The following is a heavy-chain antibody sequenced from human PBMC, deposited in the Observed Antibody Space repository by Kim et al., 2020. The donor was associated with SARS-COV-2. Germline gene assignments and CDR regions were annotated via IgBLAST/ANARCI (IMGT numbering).Heavy chain of an antibody. CDR3: ARHLSGSGAFYNVGY. CDR1: AVSISDDY. V-gene: IGHV4-59*08. Sequence: SETLSLTCNVSAVSISDDYWSWIRQTPEKGLQWIASISYAGTMSYNPSLKSRVTISVDTSKNQVSLKLSSVTAADTAMYYCARHLSGSGAFYNVGYWGQGSLVTVSS. CDR2: ISYAGTM. D-gene: IGHD3-10*01. J-gene: IGHJ4*02.